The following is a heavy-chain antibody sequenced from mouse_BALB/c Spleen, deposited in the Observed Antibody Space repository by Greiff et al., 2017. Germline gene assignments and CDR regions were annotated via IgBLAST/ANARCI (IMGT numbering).Heavy chain of an antibody. Sequence: QVQLQQSGAELVRPGTSVKVSCKASGYAFTNYLIEWVKQRPGQGLEWIGVINPGSGGTNYNEKFKGKATLTADKSSSTAYMQRSSLTSDDSAVYFCARGDDGVDYWGQGTTLTVSS. J-gene: IGHJ2*01. V-gene: IGHV1-54*01. D-gene: IGHD2-12*01. CDR2: INPGSGGT. CDR3: ARGDDGVDY. CDR1: GYAFTNYL.